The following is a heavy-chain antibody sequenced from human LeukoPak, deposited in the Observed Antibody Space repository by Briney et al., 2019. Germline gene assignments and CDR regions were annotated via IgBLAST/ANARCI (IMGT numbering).Heavy chain of an antibody. CDR1: GGSFSGYY. D-gene: IGHD3-10*01. Sequence: SETLSLTCAVYGGSFSGYYWSWIRQPPGKGLEWIGEINHSGSTNYNPSLKSRVTISVDTSKNQFSLKLSSVTAADTAVYYCARAVGADYSNSIQGIYDYWGQGTLVTVSS. J-gene: IGHJ4*02. V-gene: IGHV4-34*01. CDR2: INHSGST. CDR3: ARAVGADYSNSIQGIYDY.